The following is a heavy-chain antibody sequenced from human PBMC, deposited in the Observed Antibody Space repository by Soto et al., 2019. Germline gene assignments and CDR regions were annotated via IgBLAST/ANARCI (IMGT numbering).Heavy chain of an antibody. Sequence: QVQLVQSGAELKKPGSSVMVSCKASGDTFNFYTINWVRQAPGLGLECMGRTIPMLSMSNYALKFQGRLTISANKSTSTEYMVLNSLKPADTARYYCAAAYGAGSQAFDFWGQGALVTVSS. V-gene: IGHV1-69*02. CDR3: AAAYGAGSQAFDF. J-gene: IGHJ4*02. CDR1: GDTFNFYT. CDR2: TIPMLSMS. D-gene: IGHD4-17*01.